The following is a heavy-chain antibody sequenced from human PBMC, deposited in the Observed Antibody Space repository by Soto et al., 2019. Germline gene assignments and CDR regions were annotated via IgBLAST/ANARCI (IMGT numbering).Heavy chain of an antibody. CDR3: AKDHDEDFGYDLDYFDY. D-gene: IGHD5-12*01. V-gene: IGHV3-9*01. Sequence: PGGSLRLSCAASGFTFEVSAMHWARQAPGKGLEWVSGISWNSGSIGYADSVKGRFTISRDNAKNSLYLQMNSLRAEDTALYYCAKDHDEDFGYDLDYFDYWGQGTLVTVSS. CDR2: ISWNSGSI. CDR1: GFTFEVSA. J-gene: IGHJ4*02.